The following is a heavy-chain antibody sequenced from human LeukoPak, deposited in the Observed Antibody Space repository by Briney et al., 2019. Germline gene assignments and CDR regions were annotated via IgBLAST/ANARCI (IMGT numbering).Heavy chain of an antibody. J-gene: IGHJ4*02. Sequence: PGGSLRLSCAASGFTFSSYSMNWVRQAPGKGLEWVSSISSSSSYIYYADSVKGRFTISRDNAKNSLYLQMNSLRAEDTAVYYCARDLDYYDSSPAYWGQGTLVTVSS. D-gene: IGHD3-22*01. CDR3: ARDLDYYDSSPAY. CDR1: GFTFSSYS. V-gene: IGHV3-21*01. CDR2: ISSSSSYI.